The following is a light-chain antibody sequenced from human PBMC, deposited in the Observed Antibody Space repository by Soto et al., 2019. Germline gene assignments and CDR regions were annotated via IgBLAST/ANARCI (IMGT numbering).Light chain of an antibody. J-gene: IGLJ1*01. CDR1: SSDVGAYNY. Sequence: QSALTQPPSASGSPGQSVTISCTGTSSDVGAYNYVSWYQQHPGKAPKLMIYEVSKRPSGVPDGFSGSKSGNTASLTVSGLQAEDETDYYCSSYAGSNTYVFGTGTKLTVL. CDR3: SSYAGSNTYV. CDR2: EVS. V-gene: IGLV2-8*01.